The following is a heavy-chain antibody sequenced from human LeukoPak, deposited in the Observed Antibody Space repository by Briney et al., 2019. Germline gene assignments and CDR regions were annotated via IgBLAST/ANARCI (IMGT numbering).Heavy chain of an antibody. Sequence: QSGGSLRLSCVASGFTFSSFGMSWVRQAPGKGLEWVSAISGGGDTTYYADSVKGRFTISRDNSKNTLYLQVNSLRAEDTAIYFCAKRVHTSGWYAAFDYWGQGSLVTVSS. CDR3: AKRVHTSGWYAAFDY. CDR1: GFTFSSFG. J-gene: IGHJ4*02. V-gene: IGHV3-23*01. CDR2: ISGGGDTT. D-gene: IGHD6-19*01.